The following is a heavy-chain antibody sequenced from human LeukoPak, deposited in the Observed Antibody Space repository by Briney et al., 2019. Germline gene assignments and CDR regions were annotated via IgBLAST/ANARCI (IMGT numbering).Heavy chain of an antibody. CDR1: GGTFSSYA. J-gene: IGHJ5*02. CDR2: IIPILGIA. V-gene: IGHV1-69*04. CDR3: ASVPLLDYYDSSGYSNWFDP. D-gene: IGHD3-22*01. Sequence: ASVTVSCKASGGTFSSYAISWVRQAPGQGLEWMGRIIPILGIANYAQKFQGRGTITADKSTSTAYMELSSLRSEDTAVYYCASVPLLDYYDSSGYSNWFDPWGQGTLVTVSS.